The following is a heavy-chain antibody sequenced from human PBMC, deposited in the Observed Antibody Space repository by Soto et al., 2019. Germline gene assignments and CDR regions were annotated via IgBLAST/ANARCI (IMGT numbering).Heavy chain of an antibody. Sequence: SVKVSCKASGGTFSSYAISWVRQAPGQGLEWMGGIIPIFGTANYAQKFQGRVTITADESTSTAYMELSSLRSEDTAVYYCARYYYYGSGSYPPDNWFDPWGQGXLVTVYS. V-gene: IGHV1-69*13. CDR3: ARYYYYGSGSYPPDNWFDP. D-gene: IGHD3-10*01. CDR2: IIPIFGTA. J-gene: IGHJ5*02. CDR1: GGTFSSYA.